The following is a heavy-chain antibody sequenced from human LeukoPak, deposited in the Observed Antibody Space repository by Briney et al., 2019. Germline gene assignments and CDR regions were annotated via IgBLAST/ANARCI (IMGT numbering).Heavy chain of an antibody. J-gene: IGHJ3*02. CDR3: ARRTFYGGAFDI. CDR1: GFTFSDHY. V-gene: IGHV3-72*01. Sequence: PGGSLRLSCAASGFTFSDHYMDWVRQAPGKGLEWVGRTRDKANSYTTEYAASVKGRFTISRDDSKNSLYLQMNSLKTEDTAVYYCARRTFYGGAFDIWGQGTMVTVSS. D-gene: IGHD3-16*01. CDR2: TRDKANSYTT.